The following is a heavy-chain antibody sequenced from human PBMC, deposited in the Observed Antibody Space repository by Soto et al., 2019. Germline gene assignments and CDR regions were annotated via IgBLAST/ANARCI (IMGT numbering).Heavy chain of an antibody. J-gene: IGHJ4*02. Sequence: LKVSCKASGYTFTSYGISWVRQAPGQGLEWMGWISAYNGNTNYAQNLQGRVTMTTDTSTSTAYMELRSLRSDDTAVYYCARADGSGSYYNDGWGQGTLVTVSS. CDR1: GYTFTSYG. CDR2: ISAYNGNT. CDR3: ARADGSGSYYNDG. D-gene: IGHD3-10*01. V-gene: IGHV1-18*04.